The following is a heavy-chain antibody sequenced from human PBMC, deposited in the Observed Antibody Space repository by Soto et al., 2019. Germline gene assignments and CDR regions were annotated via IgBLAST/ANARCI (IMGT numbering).Heavy chain of an antibody. CDR3: SRGLISGYYLYEAFDI. D-gene: IGHD3-22*01. CDR2: IYYSGST. CDR1: GGNIGSHY. V-gene: IGHV4-59*11. J-gene: IGHJ3*02. Sequence: SEMKCHPSSVAGGNIGSHYCRWIRQPPGKGLEWIGYIYYSGSTNYNPSLKSRVTISVDTSKNQFSLKLSSVTAADTAVYYCSRGLISGYYLYEAFDILGQGTMVTVSS.